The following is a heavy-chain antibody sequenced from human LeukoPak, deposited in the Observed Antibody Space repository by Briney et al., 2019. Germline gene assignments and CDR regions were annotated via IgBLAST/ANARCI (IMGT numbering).Heavy chain of an antibody. CDR3: ARAERIDDYGDLVPYYYYYMDV. Sequence: PGGSLRLSCAASGFTFSSYSMNWVRQAPGKGLEWVSSISRSSSYIYYADSVKGRFTISRDNSKNTLYLQMNSLRAEDTAVYYCARAERIDDYGDLVPYYYYYMDVWGKGTTVTVSS. V-gene: IGHV3-21*01. J-gene: IGHJ6*03. CDR2: ISRSSSYI. D-gene: IGHD4-17*01. CDR1: GFTFSSYS.